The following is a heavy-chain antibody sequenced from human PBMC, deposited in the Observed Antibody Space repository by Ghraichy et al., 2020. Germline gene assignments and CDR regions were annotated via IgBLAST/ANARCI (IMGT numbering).Heavy chain of an antibody. Sequence: SETLSLTCTVSGDSISSYYWSWIRRPPGKGLEWIGYIYYSGSTNYNPSLKSRVTISVDTSKDQFSLKLSSVTAADTAVYYCARGRGYSGYDLGVYYFDYWGQGTLVTVSS. V-gene: IGHV4-59*01. CDR2: IYYSGST. D-gene: IGHD5-12*01. CDR1: GDSISSYY. CDR3: ARGRGYSGYDLGVYYFDY. J-gene: IGHJ4*02.